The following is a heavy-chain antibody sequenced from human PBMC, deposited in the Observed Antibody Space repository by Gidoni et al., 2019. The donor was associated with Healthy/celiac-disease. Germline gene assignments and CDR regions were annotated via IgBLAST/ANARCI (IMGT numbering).Heavy chain of an antibody. Sequence: QVQLVQSGAEVKKPGASVKVSCKASGSTFTGYYMHWVRQAPGQGLEWMGWINPNSGGTNYAQKFQGWVTMTRDTSISTAYMELSRLRSDDTAVYYCARDSARYCSGGSCYPFYDYWGQGTLVTVSS. D-gene: IGHD2-15*01. J-gene: IGHJ4*02. CDR1: GSTFTGYY. CDR2: INPNSGGT. CDR3: ARDSARYCSGGSCYPFYDY. V-gene: IGHV1-2*04.